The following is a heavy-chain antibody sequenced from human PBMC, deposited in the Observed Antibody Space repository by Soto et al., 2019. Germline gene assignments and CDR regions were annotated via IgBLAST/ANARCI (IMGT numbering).Heavy chain of an antibody. D-gene: IGHD3-10*01. V-gene: IGHV1-24*01. CDR1: GYTLTELS. J-gene: IGHJ5*02. CDR3: ARGSGSYYYNWFDP. Sequence: ASVKVSCKVSGYTLTELSMHWVRQAPGKGLEWMGGFDPEDGETIYAQKLQGRVTMTTDTSTSTAYMELRSLRSDDTAVYYCARGSGSYYYNWFDPWGQGTLVTVSS. CDR2: FDPEDGET.